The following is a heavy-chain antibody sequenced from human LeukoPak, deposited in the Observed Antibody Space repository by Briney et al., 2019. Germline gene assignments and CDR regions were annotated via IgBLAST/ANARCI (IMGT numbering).Heavy chain of an antibody. V-gene: IGHV4-38-2*01. CDR3: ARLLGGVIVGNWFDP. CDR2: IYHSGST. D-gene: IGHD3-16*02. J-gene: IGHJ5*02. CDR1: GYSISSGYY. Sequence: SETLSLTCAVSGYSISSGYYGGWIRPPPGKGLEWIGSIYHSGSTYYNPSLKSRVTISVDTSKNQFSLKLSSVTAADTAVYYCARLLGGVIVGNWFDPWGQGTLVTVSS.